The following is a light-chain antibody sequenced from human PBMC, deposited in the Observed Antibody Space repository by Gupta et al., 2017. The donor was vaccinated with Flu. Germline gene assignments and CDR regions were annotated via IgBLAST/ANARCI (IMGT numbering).Light chain of an antibody. J-gene: IGLJ3*02. CDR1: DIGGYNL. CDR2: EVN. CDR3: SSYAGAITFGV. Sequence: DIGGYNLVSWYQQHPGKAPKLMISEVNKRPSGVSDRFSGSKSGNTASLTISGLQAEDEAEDDCSSYAGAITFGVFGGGTKLTVL. V-gene: IGLV2-23*02.